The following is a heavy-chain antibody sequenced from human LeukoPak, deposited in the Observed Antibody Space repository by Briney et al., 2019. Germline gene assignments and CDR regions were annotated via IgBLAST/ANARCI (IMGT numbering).Heavy chain of an antibody. V-gene: IGHV3-23*01. D-gene: IGHD3-22*01. J-gene: IGHJ4*02. CDR1: GFTFSSYA. Sequence: GGSLRLSCTASGFTFSSYAMSWVRQAPGKGLEWVSAISGSGGSTYYADSVKGRFTISRDNSKNTLYLQMNSLRAEDTAVYYCAKESTGSYYYDSSGYPNPYYFDYWGQGTLVTVSS. CDR2: ISGSGGST. CDR3: AKESTGSYYYDSSGYPNPYYFDY.